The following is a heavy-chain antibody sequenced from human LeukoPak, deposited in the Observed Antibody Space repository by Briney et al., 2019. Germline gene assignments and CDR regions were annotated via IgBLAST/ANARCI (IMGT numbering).Heavy chain of an antibody. CDR2: IIPIFGTA. CDR3: ARDGGAAYYYYYYMDV. D-gene: IGHD6-13*01. CDR1: GGTFSSYA. J-gene: IGHJ6*03. Sequence: KVSCKASGGTFSSYAISWVRQAPGQGLEWMGGIIPIFGTANYAQKFQGRVTITEDESTSTAYMELSSLRSEDTAVYYCARDGGAAYYYYYYMDVWGKGTTVTVSS. V-gene: IGHV1-69*01.